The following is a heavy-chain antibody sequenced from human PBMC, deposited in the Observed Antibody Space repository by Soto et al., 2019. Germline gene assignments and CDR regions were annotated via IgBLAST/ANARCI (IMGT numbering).Heavy chain of an antibody. CDR2: ISYDGSNK. J-gene: IGHJ4*02. CDR3: ARDRVWYYDSSGYYRIRSYFDY. D-gene: IGHD3-22*01. Sequence: PGGSLRLSCAASGFTFSNYAMHWARQAPSKGLEWVAVISYDGSNKYYADSVKGRFTISRDNSKNTLYLQMNSLRAEDTAVYYCARDRVWYYDSSGYYRIRSYFDYWGQGTLVTVSS. V-gene: IGHV3-30-3*01. CDR1: GFTFSNYA.